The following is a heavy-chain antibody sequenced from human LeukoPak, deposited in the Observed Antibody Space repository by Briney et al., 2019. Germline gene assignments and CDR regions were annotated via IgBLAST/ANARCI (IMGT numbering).Heavy chain of an antibody. CDR3: ARHRGYSYGPPRDLGY. Sequence: SETLSLTCTVSGGSISSYYWSWIRRPPGKGLEWIGHIYSSGSTNYNPSLKSRVTISVDTSRNQFSLKLSSVTAADTAVYYCARHRGYSYGPPRDLGYWGQGTLVTVSS. CDR2: IYSSGST. J-gene: IGHJ4*02. D-gene: IGHD5-18*01. CDR1: GGSISSYY. V-gene: IGHV4-59*08.